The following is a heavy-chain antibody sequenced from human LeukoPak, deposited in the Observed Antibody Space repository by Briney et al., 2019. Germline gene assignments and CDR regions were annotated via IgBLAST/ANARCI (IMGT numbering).Heavy chain of an antibody. CDR3: ARYCSISDCYGRFDP. CDR1: GGSFSGYY. D-gene: IGHD2-2*01. V-gene: IGHV4-34*10. Sequence: SETLSLTCAVYGGSFSGYYWSWIRQPPGKGLEWIGHIYYGGSTYYNPSLKNRVTISVDTSKDRFSLKLSSVTAADTAVYYCARYCSISDCYGRFDPWGQGTLVTVSS. CDR2: IYYGGST. J-gene: IGHJ5*02.